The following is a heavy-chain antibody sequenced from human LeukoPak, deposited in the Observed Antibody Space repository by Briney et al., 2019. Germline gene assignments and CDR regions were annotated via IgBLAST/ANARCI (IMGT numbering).Heavy chain of an antibody. CDR2: IIPIFGTA. D-gene: IGHD3-16*01. CDR3: AHGGISLRPADRGAFDI. V-gene: IGHV1-69*13. Sequence: SVKVSCKASGGTFSSYAISWVRQAPGQGLEWMGGIIPIFGTANYAQKFQGRVTITAYESTSTAYMELSSLRSEDTAVYYCAHGGISLRPADRGAFDIWGQGTMVTVSS. CDR1: GGTFSSYA. J-gene: IGHJ3*02.